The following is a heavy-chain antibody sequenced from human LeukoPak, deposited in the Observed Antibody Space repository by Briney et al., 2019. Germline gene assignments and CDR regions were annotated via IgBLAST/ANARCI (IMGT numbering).Heavy chain of an antibody. V-gene: IGHV1-18*01. Sequence: ASVKVSCKASGYTFTSYGIIWVRQAPGQGLEWMGWISPYNGNTNYAQKLQGRVTMTTDTSTSTAYMELRSLRSDDTAVYYCASCHCTNGVCYGECEYFQHWGQGTLVTVCS. J-gene: IGHJ1*01. D-gene: IGHD2-8*01. CDR1: GYTFTSYG. CDR2: ISPYNGNT. CDR3: ASCHCTNGVCYGECEYFQH.